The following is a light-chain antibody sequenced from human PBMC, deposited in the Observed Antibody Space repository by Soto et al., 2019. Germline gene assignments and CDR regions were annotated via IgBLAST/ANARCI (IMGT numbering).Light chain of an antibody. Sequence: EIVLTQSPGTLSLSPGERATLSCRASQSVSSSYLAWYQQKPGLAPRLLIYDAFSRGTGVPDRFSGGGSGTDFTLTISRLESEDFAVYYCQVFGSSVYTFGQGTKLEIK. J-gene: IGKJ2*01. CDR3: QVFGSSVYT. V-gene: IGKV3D-20*01. CDR1: QSVSSSY. CDR2: DAF.